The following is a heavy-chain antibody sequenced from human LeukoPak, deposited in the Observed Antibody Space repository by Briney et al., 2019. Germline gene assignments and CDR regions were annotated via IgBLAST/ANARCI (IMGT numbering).Heavy chain of an antibody. V-gene: IGHV4-39*01. J-gene: IGHJ4*02. CDR3: ARSPRVTAHFDY. CDR2: MYYSGST. D-gene: IGHD2-21*02. Sequence: SETLSLTCTVSGGSISSSYWGWIRQPPGKGLEWIGSMYYSGSTYYNPSLKRRVTISLDTSKNQFSLKLISVTAADTAVYYCARSPRVTAHFDYGGQGTLVTVSS. CDR1: GGSISSSY.